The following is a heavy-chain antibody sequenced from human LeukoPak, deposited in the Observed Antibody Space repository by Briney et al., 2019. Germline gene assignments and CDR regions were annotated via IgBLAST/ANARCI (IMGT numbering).Heavy chain of an antibody. Sequence: PSETLSLTCTVSGGSISSYYWSWFRQPPGKGLEWIGYIYYSGSTNYNPSLKSRVTISVDTSKNQFSLKLSSVTAADTAVYYCARGMNSGWSYWFDPWGQGTLVTVSS. CDR2: IYYSGST. CDR3: ARGMNSGWSYWFDP. D-gene: IGHD6-19*01. CDR1: GGSISSYY. V-gene: IGHV4-59*01. J-gene: IGHJ5*02.